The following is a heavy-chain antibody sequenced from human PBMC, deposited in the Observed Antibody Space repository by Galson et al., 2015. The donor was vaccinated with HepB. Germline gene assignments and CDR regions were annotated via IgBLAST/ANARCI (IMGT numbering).Heavy chain of an antibody. Sequence: LSLTCTVSGGSISSGDYYWSWIRQPPGKGLEWIGYIYYSGSTYYNPSLKSRVTISVDTSKNQFSLKLSSVTAADTAVYYCAREVSSVVVTYHYWYFDLWGRGTLVTVSS. J-gene: IGHJ2*01. V-gene: IGHV4-30-4*01. CDR2: IYYSGST. CDR3: AREVSSVVVTYHYWYFDL. CDR1: GGSISSGDYY. D-gene: IGHD4-23*01.